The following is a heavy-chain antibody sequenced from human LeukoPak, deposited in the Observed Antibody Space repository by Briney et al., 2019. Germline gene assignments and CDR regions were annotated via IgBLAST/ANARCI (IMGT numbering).Heavy chain of an antibody. V-gene: IGHV4-34*01. D-gene: IGHD3-10*01. J-gene: IGHJ5*02. CDR2: INHSGSP. Sequence: SETLSLTCAVYGGSFSGYYWSWIRQPPGKGLEWIGEINHSGSPNYNPSLKSRVTISVDTSKNQFSLKLSSVTAADTAVYYCARLVWGVIMWFDPWGQGTLDTVSS. CDR1: GGSFSGYY. CDR3: ARLVWGVIMWFDP.